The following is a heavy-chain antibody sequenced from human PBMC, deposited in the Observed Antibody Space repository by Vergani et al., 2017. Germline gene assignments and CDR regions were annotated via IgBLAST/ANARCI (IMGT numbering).Heavy chain of an antibody. CDR3: ARDPNFYDSSYYPADAFDI. CDR2: INPNSDGT. D-gene: IGHD3-22*01. V-gene: IGHV1-2*02. Sequence: QVQLVQPGAEVKKPGASVRVSCKASGYTFTDSYIHWVRQAPGQGLEWMGWINPNSDGTDYAQKFQGRVTMTRDTSISTAYMELSRLRSDDRAVYSCARDPNFYDSSYYPADAFDILCQGGVVTISS. CDR1: GYTFTDSY. J-gene: IGHJ3*02.